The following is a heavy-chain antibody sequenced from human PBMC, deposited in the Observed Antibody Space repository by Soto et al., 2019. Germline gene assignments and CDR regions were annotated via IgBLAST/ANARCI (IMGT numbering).Heavy chain of an antibody. CDR3: ARETTVTYYLDS. CDR2: ISYDGSNK. Sequence: VQLVESGGGVVQPGRSRRLSCAASGLTFSTYALHWVRQPPGKGLEWVALISYDGSNKYYADSVKGRFTISRDNSKNTLYLQMNSLRAEDTAVYYCARETTVTYYLDSWGQGTLVTISS. CDR1: GLTFSTYA. D-gene: IGHD4-4*01. V-gene: IGHV3-30-3*01. J-gene: IGHJ4*02.